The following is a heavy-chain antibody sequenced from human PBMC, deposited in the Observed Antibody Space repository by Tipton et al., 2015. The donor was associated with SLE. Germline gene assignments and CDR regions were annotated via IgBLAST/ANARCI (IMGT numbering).Heavy chain of an antibody. J-gene: IGHJ2*01. CDR2: INHSGST. CDR1: GGSFSGYY. V-gene: IGHV4-34*01. CDR3: ARGTRGWYFDL. D-gene: IGHD3-10*01. Sequence: TLSLTCAVYGGSFSGYYWSWIRQPPGKGLEWIGEINHSGSTNYNPSLKSRVTTSVDTSKNQFSLKLSSVTAADTAVYYCARGTRGWYFDLWGRGTLVTVSS.